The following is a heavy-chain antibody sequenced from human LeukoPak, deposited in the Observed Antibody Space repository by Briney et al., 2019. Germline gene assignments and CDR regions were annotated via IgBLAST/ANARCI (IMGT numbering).Heavy chain of an antibody. CDR2: MNPNSGNT. D-gene: IGHD3-10*01. V-gene: IGHV1-8*02. CDR1: GYSFTTYG. J-gene: IGHJ4*02. CDR3: ARAHRVIWFGELSPPAF. Sequence: GASVTVSCKASGYSFTTYGINWVRQATGQGLEWMGWMNPNSGNTGYAQKFQGRVTMTRNTSISTAYMELSSLRSEDTAVYYCARAHRVIWFGELSPPAFWGQGTLVTVSS.